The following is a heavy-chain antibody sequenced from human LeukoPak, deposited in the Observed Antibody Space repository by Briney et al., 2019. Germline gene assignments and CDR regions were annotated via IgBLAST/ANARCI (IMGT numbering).Heavy chain of an antibody. J-gene: IGHJ4*02. V-gene: IGHV3-30*02. CDR2: IRADGNTK. Sequence: PGGSLRLSCAASGFTFNAYGMHWVRQAPGKGLEWVAFIRADGNTKYYADSVKGRFTISRDNSENTLLLQMSSLGADETAVYYCATYVGYSSAWYLGYWGQGTLVTVSS. CDR3: ATYVGYSSAWYLGY. D-gene: IGHD6-19*01. CDR1: GFTFNAYG.